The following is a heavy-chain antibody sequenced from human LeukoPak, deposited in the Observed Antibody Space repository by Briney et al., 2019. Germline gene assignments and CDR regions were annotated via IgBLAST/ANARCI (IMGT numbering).Heavy chain of an antibody. CDR3: ARASYDILTGFYYYYMDV. Sequence: GGSLRLSCAASGFIFSSYGMHWVRQAPGKGLEWVAVIWYDGSNKYYADSVKGRFTISRDNSKNTLYLQMNSLRAEDTAVYYCARASYDILTGFYYYYMDVWGKGTTVTVSS. V-gene: IGHV3-33*01. J-gene: IGHJ6*03. D-gene: IGHD3-9*01. CDR1: GFIFSSYG. CDR2: IWYDGSNK.